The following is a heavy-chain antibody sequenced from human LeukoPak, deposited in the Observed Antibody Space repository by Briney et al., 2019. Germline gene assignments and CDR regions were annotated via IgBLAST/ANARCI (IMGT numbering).Heavy chain of an antibody. Sequence: GGSLRLSCAASGFIFSSYEMNWVRQAPGKGLEWVSYISSSGSTIYYADSVKGRFTISRDNAKNSLHLQMNSLRAEDTAVYYCAREASGDYAFDYWGQGTLVTVSS. D-gene: IGHD4-17*01. J-gene: IGHJ4*02. CDR3: AREASGDYAFDY. CDR1: GFIFSSYE. V-gene: IGHV3-48*03. CDR2: ISSSGSTI.